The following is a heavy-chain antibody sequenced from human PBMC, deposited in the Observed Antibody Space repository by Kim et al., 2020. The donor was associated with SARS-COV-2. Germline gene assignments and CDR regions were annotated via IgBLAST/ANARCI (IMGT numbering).Heavy chain of an antibody. D-gene: IGHD3-22*01. CDR3: ATVVFYYDAGYFKN. CDR1: GYTVTYSY. J-gene: IGHJ1*01. CDR2: IYSGGNT. V-gene: IGHV3-66*01. Sequence: RGSLRLSCAASGYTVTYSYMGWVRQAPGKGLEWVSFIYSGGNTIYADSVKGRLIISRDHSKNTLYLQMNSLRAEDTAVYYCATVVFYYDAGYFKNWGQGTLVIVSS.